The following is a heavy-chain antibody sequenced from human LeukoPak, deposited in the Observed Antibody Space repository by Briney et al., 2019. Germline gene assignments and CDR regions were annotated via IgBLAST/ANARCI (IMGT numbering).Heavy chain of an antibody. Sequence: SVKVSCKASGYTFTGYFIHWVRQAPGQGLEWMGWINPNSGGTNYAQKFQGRVTMTRDTSISTAYMELSRLRSDDTAVYYCARDERYDSSGYPFDYWGQGTLVTVSS. D-gene: IGHD3-22*01. V-gene: IGHV1-2*02. J-gene: IGHJ4*02. CDR2: INPNSGGT. CDR3: ARDERYDSSGYPFDY. CDR1: GYTFTGYF.